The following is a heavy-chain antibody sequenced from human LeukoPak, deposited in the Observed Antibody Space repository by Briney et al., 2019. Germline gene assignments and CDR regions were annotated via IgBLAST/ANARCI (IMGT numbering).Heavy chain of an antibody. D-gene: IGHD6-13*01. CDR3: ARDRAAAGYFDS. CDR1: GGSISNGGYY. V-gene: IGHV4-31*03. J-gene: IGHJ4*02. Sequence: SETLSLTCTVSGGSISNGGYYWSWIRQHPGKGLEWIGYIYYSGSTYCNPSLKSRVTISVDTSKNQFSLRLTSVTAADTAVYYCARDRAAAGYFDSWGQGTLVTVTS. CDR2: IYYSGST.